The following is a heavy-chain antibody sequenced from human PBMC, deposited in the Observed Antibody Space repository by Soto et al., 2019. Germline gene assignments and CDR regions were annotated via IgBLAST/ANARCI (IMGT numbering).Heavy chain of an antibody. CDR3: ARSAVPIVVVPAARSWFDP. CDR2: MNPNSGGT. CDR1: GYTFTSYD. Sequence: ASVKVSCKASGYTFTSYDINWVRQATGQGLEWMGWMNPNSGGTNYAQKFQGWVTMTRDTSISTAYMELSRLRSDDTAVYYCARSAVPIVVVPAARSWFDPWGQGTLVTVSS. J-gene: IGHJ5*02. V-gene: IGHV1-2*04. D-gene: IGHD2-2*01.